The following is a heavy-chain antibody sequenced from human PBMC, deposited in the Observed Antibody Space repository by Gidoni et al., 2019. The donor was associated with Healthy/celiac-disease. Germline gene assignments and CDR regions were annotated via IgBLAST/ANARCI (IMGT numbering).Heavy chain of an antibody. D-gene: IGHD3-10*01. Sequence: EVQLLESGGGLVQPGGSLRLSCAASGFTFSSYDMSWVRQAPGKGLEWVSAISGSGGSTYYADSVKGRFTISRDNSKNTLYLQMNSLRAEDTAVYYCAKDRSTMVRGVILRYFDYWGQGTLVTVSS. CDR3: AKDRSTMVRGVILRYFDY. CDR2: ISGSGGST. CDR1: GFTFSSYD. J-gene: IGHJ4*02. V-gene: IGHV3-23*01.